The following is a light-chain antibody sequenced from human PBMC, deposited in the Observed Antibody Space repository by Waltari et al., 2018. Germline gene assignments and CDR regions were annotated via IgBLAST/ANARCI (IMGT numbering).Light chain of an antibody. CDR2: DTS. Sequence: DIVLTQSPATLSLSPGDRATLSCRASQTIDTYLGWYQQKPGQAPRLLIYDTSNRAAGIPARFSGSGSGTDFTLTISSLEPEDFAVYCCQQRTNWPLALTFGGGTRVEVK. V-gene: IGKV3-11*01. CDR3: QQRTNWPLALT. CDR1: QTIDTY. J-gene: IGKJ4*01.